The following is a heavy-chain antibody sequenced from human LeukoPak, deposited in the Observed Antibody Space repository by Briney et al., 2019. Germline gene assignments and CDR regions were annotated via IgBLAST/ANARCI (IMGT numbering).Heavy chain of an antibody. J-gene: IGHJ4*02. Sequence: GGSLRLSCAASGFSFSAYWIHWVRQAPGMGLVWVSSIKSDGSVTSYADAVKGRFSLSADNAKNTQYLQMNSLRAEDTAMYYCALDINGDLFHIWGQGTPVTVSS. CDR2: IKSDGSVT. D-gene: IGHD2-21*01. CDR3: ALDINGDLFHI. CDR1: GFSFSAYW. V-gene: IGHV3-74*01.